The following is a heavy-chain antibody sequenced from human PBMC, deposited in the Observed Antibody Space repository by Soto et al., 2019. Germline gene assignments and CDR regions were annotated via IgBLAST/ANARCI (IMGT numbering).Heavy chain of an antibody. J-gene: IGHJ3*02. Sequence: AGGSLRLSCAASGFTFNNYWMSWVRQAPGKGLEWVANIKEDGDDKYYVDSVKGRFTISRDNTENSLYLQMNSLRAEDTAVYYCARTKGAVAFDIWGQGTMVTVSS. CDR2: IKEDGDDK. D-gene: IGHD3-16*01. CDR3: ARTKGAVAFDI. CDR1: GFTFNNYW. V-gene: IGHV3-7*01.